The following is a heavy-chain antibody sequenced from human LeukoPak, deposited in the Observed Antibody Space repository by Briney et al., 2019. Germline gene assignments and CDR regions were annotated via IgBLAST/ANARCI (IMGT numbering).Heavy chain of an antibody. Sequence: PGVSLRLSCAASGFTFSSYNMNWVRQAQGKGLEWVSYISTGSSTIYYADSVKGRFTISRDNSKNTLYLQLNSLSAEDTAVYYCVKPSSPGAYYYYYMDVWGKGTTVIVSS. CDR3: VKPSSPGAYYYYYMDV. J-gene: IGHJ6*03. CDR1: GFTFSSYN. V-gene: IGHV3-48*01. D-gene: IGHD6-6*01. CDR2: ISTGSSTI.